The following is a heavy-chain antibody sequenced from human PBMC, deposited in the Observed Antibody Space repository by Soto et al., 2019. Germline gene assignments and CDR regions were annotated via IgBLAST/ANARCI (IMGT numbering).Heavy chain of an antibody. CDR1: GYPFSYFW. CDR2: IYPSDSDT. D-gene: IGHD3-22*01. J-gene: IGHJ4*02. Sequence: GESLKISCEGSGYPFSYFWIAWVRQMPGKGLEWMGIIYPSDSDTKYSPSFQGQVTISADKSTNTAYLQWSSLKASDTAMYYCARSDYDSCAYFGQTGLFEYWGQGTLVTVSS. CDR3: ARSDYDSCAYFGQTGLFEY. V-gene: IGHV5-51*01.